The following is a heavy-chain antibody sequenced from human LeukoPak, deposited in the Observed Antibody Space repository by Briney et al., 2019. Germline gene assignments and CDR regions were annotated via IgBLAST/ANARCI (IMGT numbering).Heavy chain of an antibody. CDR2: IRSRANSYAT. Sequence: GGSLKLSCAASGFSFSGSAMHWVRQASGKGLEWVGRIRSRANSYATAYAASVQGRFTISRDDSKNTAYLQMNSLRAEDTAVYYCAKEGAYCGGDCYTYFDYWGQGTLVTVSS. CDR3: AKEGAYCGGDCYTYFDY. J-gene: IGHJ4*02. V-gene: IGHV3-73*01. D-gene: IGHD2-21*02. CDR1: GFSFSGSA.